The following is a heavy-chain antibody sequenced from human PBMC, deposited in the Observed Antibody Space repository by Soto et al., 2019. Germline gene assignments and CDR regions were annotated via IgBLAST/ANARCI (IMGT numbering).Heavy chain of an antibody. CDR2: IYYGGST. CDR1: GDSISIYY. V-gene: IGHV4-59*01. J-gene: IGHJ4*02. Sequence: SETLSLTCTVSGDSISIYYWSWIRQPPGKGLEWIGYIYYGGSTNYSPSLKSRVTISVDTSKNQFSLKLSSVTAADTAVYYCARGHPFDYWGQGTLVTVSS. CDR3: ARGHPFDY.